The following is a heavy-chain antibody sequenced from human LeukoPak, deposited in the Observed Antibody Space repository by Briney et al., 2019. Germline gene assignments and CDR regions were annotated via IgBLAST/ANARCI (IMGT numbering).Heavy chain of an antibody. J-gene: IGHJ6*03. CDR1: GGSISSYY. V-gene: IGHV4-59*08. CDR2: TYYSGST. Sequence: SETLSLTCTVSGGSISSYYWSWIRQPPGKGLEWIGYTYYSGSTNYNPSLKSRVTISVDTSKNQFSLKLSSVTAADTAVYYCARGSDYYTPSGAHYYYMDVWGKGTTVTVSS. CDR3: ARGSDYYTPSGAHYYYMDV. D-gene: IGHD3-10*01.